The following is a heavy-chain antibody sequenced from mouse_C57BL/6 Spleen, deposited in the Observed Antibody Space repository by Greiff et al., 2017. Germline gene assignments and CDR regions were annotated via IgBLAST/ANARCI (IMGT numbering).Heavy chain of an antibody. V-gene: IGHV1-55*01. D-gene: IGHD1-1*01. CDR2: IYPGSGST. CDR3: SRSAYGSRDYAMDY. J-gene: IGHJ4*01. Sequence: QVQLQQPGAELVKPGASVTMSCKASGYTFTSYWITWVKQRPGQGLEWIGDIYPGSGSTNYNEKFKSKATLTVDTSSSTAYIQLSSLTSEDSAVYYCSRSAYGSRDYAMDYWGQGTSGTVSS. CDR1: GYTFTSYW.